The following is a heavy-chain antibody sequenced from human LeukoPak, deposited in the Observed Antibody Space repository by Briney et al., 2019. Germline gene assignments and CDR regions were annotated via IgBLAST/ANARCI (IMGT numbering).Heavy chain of an antibody. J-gene: IGHJ4*02. CDR2: IYPGDSDT. D-gene: IGHD3-22*01. V-gene: IGHV5-51*01. CDR3: ARLTYDSSGYYRYLDY. CDR1: GYSFTSYW. Sequence: GESLKISCKGSGYSFTSYWIGWVRQMPGKGLEWMGIIYPGDSDTRYSPSFQGQVTISAGKSISTAYLQWSSLKASDTAMYYCARLTYDSSGYYRYLDYWGQGTLVTVSS.